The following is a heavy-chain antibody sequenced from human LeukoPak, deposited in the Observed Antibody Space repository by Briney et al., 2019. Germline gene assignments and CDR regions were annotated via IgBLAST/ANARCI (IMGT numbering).Heavy chain of an antibody. J-gene: IGHJ3*01. D-gene: IGHD4-17*01. V-gene: IGHV3-74*01. CDR1: GFTFSSYW. CDR2: INSDGSST. Sequence: QPGGSLRLSCAASGFTFSSYWMHWLRQAPGKGLVWVSRINSDGSSTRYADYVKGRFTISRDNAQNTLELQMNSLRAEDAALYCGVSIDGAYRTFAVWGQGTMVTVSS. CDR3: VSIDGAYRTFAV.